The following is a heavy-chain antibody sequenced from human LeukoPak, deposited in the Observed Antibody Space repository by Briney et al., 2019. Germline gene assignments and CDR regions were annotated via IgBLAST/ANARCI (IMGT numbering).Heavy chain of an antibody. D-gene: IGHD6-13*01. CDR2: IYTSGST. J-gene: IGHJ5*02. CDR3: ARDRRQLAYNWFDP. V-gene: IGHV4-4*07. Sequence: PSETLSLTCTVSSGSISSYYWSWIRQPAGKGLEWIGRIYTSGSTNYNPSLKSRVTMSVDTSKNQFSLKLSSVTAADTAVYYCARDRRQLAYNWFDPWGQGTLVTVSS. CDR1: SGSISSYY.